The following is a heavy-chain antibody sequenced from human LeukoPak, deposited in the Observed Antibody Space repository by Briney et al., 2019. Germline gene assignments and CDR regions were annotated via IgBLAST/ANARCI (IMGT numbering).Heavy chain of an antibody. Sequence: SETLSLTCTVSGGSISSYYWSWIRQPPGKGLEWIGYIYYSGSTNYNPSLKSRVTISVDTSKNQFSLKLSSVTAADTAVYYCARQTGERLDAFDIWGQGTMVTVSS. CDR3: ARQTGERLDAFDI. CDR2: IYYSGST. J-gene: IGHJ3*02. V-gene: IGHV4-59*08. CDR1: GGSISSYY. D-gene: IGHD1-26*01.